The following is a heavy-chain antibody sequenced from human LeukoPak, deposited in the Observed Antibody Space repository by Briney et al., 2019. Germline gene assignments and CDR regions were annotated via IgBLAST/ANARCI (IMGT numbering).Heavy chain of an antibody. D-gene: IGHD2-15*01. Sequence: GGSLRLSCVASGFTFDSYALAWVRQAPGKGLEWVSSFASGRSPSYAHTVKGRLTMSRDDAKNTVYLQMDNLGAEDTAMYFCAXXLGYCSAGTCYFDSWGQGSLVAVSS. CDR1: GFTFDSYA. V-gene: IGHV3-23*05. CDR3: AXXLGYCSAGTCYFDS. CDR2: FASGRSP. J-gene: IGHJ4*02.